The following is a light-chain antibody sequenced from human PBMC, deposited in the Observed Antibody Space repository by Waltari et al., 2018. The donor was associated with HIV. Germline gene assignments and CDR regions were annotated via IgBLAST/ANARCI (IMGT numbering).Light chain of an antibody. CDR3: ATWDDSLSGVV. Sequence: QSVLTQAPSASGTPGERVTISCSGSTPNIGSYYVYWYQQLPGTAPKLLIYSNNQRPSGVPDRFSGSKSGTSASLAISGLRSEDEADYYCATWDDSLSGVVFGGGTKLTVL. CDR2: SNN. J-gene: IGLJ2*01. V-gene: IGLV1-47*01. CDR1: TPNIGSYY.